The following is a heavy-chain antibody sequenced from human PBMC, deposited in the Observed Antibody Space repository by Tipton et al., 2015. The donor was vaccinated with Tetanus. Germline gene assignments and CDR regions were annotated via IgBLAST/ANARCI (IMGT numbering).Heavy chain of an antibody. CDR3: AREADCSGGSCFSGDFDN. D-gene: IGHD2-15*01. CDR2: SWYDGTDK. V-gene: IGHV3-33*08. CDR1: GFSFSRYW. Sequence: SLRLSCAASGFSFSRYWMHWVRQAPGKGLEWVAVSWYDGTDKYYADSVKGRFTISRDNSKNTLYLQMNSLRAEDTAVYYCAREADCSGGSCFSGDFDNWGQGTQVTVSS. J-gene: IGHJ4*02.